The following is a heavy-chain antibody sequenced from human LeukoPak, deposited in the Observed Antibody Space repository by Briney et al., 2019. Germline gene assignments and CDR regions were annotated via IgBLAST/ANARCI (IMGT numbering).Heavy chain of an antibody. V-gene: IGHV4-59*05. J-gene: IGHJ6*03. CDR2: IYYSGST. CDR1: GFTFSDYY. CDR3: AVVSYYYYYMDV. Sequence: GSLRLSCAASGFTFSDYYMSWIRQPPGKGLEWIGSIYYSGSTYYNPSLKSRVTISVDTSKNQFSLKLSSVTAADTAVYYCAVVSYYYYYMDVWGKGTTVTISS. D-gene: IGHD3-22*01.